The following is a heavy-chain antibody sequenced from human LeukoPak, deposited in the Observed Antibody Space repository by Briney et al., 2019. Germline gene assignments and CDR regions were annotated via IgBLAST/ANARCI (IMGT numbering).Heavy chain of an antibody. CDR2: IGSSSSNK. J-gene: IGHJ4*02. V-gene: IGHV3-48*01. CDR1: GFTFSSYS. Sequence: GGSLRLSCAASGFTFSSYSMAWVRQAPGKGLEWISYIGSSSSNKYYADSVKGRFTVSRDNAKNSLYLQMNSLRAEDTAVYYCAVNSSPDYWGQGTLVTVSS. CDR3: AVNSSPDY. D-gene: IGHD2/OR15-2a*01.